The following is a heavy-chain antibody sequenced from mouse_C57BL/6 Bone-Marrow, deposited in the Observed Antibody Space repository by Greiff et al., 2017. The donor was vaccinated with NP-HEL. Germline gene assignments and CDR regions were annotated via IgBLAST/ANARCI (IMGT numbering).Heavy chain of an antibody. CDR1: GFSLTSYG. D-gene: IGHD1-1*01. CDR2: IWSGGST. J-gene: IGHJ1*03. Sequence: VMLVESGPGLVQPSQCLSITCTVSGFSLTSYGVHWVRQPPGKGLEWLGVIWSGGSTDYNAAFISRLSISKDNSKSQVFFKMNSLQADDTAIYYCAKMGTTEGYFDVWGTGTTVTVSS. V-gene: IGHV2-4*01. CDR3: AKMGTTEGYFDV.